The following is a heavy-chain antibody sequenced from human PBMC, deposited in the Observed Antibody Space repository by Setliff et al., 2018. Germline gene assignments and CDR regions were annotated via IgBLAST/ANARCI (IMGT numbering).Heavy chain of an antibody. CDR2: IKSKTDGGTI. Sequence: PGGSLRLSCAASGFTFSDYYMSWIRQAPGEGLEWVGRIKSKTDGGTIDYAAPVKGRLTISRDDSKNTLYLQVNSLRSEDTAVYYCTTDSMFYFDSSGYHVLDYWGQGTLVTVPS. J-gene: IGHJ4*02. CDR3: TTDSMFYFDSSGYHVLDY. D-gene: IGHD3-22*01. CDR1: GFTFSDYY. V-gene: IGHV3-15*01.